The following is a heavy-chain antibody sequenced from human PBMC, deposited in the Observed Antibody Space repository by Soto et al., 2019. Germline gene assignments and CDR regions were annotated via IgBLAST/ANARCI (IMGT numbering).Heavy chain of an antibody. J-gene: IGHJ5*02. CDR3: ARGGGSSAAVITDKRTPRVRWFDP. Sequence: SETLFLTCTVSGGSISSYYWSWIRQPPGKGLEWIGYIYYSGSTNYNPSLKSRVTISVDTSKNQFSLKLSSVTAADAAVYYCARGGGSSAAVITDKRTPRVRWFDPWGQGTLVTVSS. D-gene: IGHD6-13*01. V-gene: IGHV4-59*01. CDR2: IYYSGST. CDR1: GGSISSYY.